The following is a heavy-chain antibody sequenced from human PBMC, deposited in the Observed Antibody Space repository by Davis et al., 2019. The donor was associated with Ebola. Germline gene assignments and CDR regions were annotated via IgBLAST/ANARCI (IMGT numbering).Heavy chain of an antibody. Sequence: VPVSRQGSGYSFSDYYIHWVQGAPGKGLEWVGLVDPKAGKTVYAAKFQDRVTITAGRSTDTVYMALSSLRFEDAAVYYCTTLDILTAYVPYAMDVWGQGTTVTVS. D-gene: IGHD3-9*01. CDR2: VDPKAGKT. J-gene: IGHJ6*02. CDR1: GYSFSDYY. CDR3: TTLDILTAYVPYAMDV. V-gene: IGHV1-69-2*01.